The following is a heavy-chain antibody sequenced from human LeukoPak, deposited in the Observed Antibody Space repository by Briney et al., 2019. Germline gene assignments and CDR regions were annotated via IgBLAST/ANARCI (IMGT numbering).Heavy chain of an antibody. J-gene: IGHJ5*02. CDR1: GFTVSSYE. CDR3: ARGGDFSSWYPNWFDP. CDR2: ISSSGSTI. Sequence: GGSLRLSCAASGFTVSSYEMNWVLQAPGKGLEWVSYISSSGSTIYYADSVKGRFTISRDNAKNSLYLQMNSLRAEDTAVYYCARGGDFSSWYPNWFDPWGQGTLVTVSS. D-gene: IGHD6-13*01. V-gene: IGHV3-48*03.